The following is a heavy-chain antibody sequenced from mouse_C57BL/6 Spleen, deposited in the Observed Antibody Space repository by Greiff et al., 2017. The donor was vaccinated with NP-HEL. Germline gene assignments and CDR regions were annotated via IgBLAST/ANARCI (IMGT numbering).Heavy chain of an antibody. J-gene: IGHJ2*01. V-gene: IGHV1-26*01. CDR1: GYTFTDYY. Sequence: EVQLQQSGPELVKPGASVKISCKASGYTFTDYYMNWVKQSHGKSLEWIGDINPNNGGTSYNQKFKVKATLTVDKSSSTAYMELRSLTSEDSAVYYCARENLGTGDYWGQGTTLTVSS. CDR3: ARENLGTGDY. CDR2: INPNNGGT. D-gene: IGHD4-1*01.